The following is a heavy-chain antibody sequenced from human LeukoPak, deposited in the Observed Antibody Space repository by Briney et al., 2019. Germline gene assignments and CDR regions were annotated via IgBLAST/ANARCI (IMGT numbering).Heavy chain of an antibody. V-gene: IGHV5-51*01. D-gene: IGHD6-19*01. CDR2: IYPGDSDT. Sequence: GESLKISCQGSGYTFTKYWIAWVRQMPGKGLEWIGIIYPGDSDTKYSPSFQGQVTISADKSLTTAYLQWTSLRASDTAIYYCARRAGVQLWGNYNYMDVWGKGTTVIVSS. J-gene: IGHJ6*03. CDR3: ARRAGVQLWGNYNYMDV. CDR1: GYTFTKYW.